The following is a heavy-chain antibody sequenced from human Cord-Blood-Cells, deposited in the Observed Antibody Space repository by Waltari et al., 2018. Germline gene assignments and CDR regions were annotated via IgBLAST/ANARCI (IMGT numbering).Heavy chain of an antibody. D-gene: IGHD1-26*01. J-gene: IGHJ3*02. CDR2: IYYSGST. Sequence: QVQLQESGPGLVKPSETLSLTCTVSGGSISSHYWSWIRQPPGKGLEWIGYIYYSGSTTCNPTLKSRVTISVDTSKNQFSRKLSSVTGADTAVYYCARGLLNAVDIWGQGTMVTVSS. V-gene: IGHV4-59*11. CDR3: ARGLLNAVDI. CDR1: GGSISSHY.